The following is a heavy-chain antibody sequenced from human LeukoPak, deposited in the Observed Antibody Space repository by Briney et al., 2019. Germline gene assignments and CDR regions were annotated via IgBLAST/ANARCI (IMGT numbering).Heavy chain of an antibody. Sequence: SETLSLTCTVSGGSISSYYWSWIRQPPGKGLEWIGYIYYSGSTNYNPSLKSRVTISVDTSKNQLSLKLSSVTAADTAVYYCARDKALDGMDVWGQGTTVTVSS. J-gene: IGHJ6*02. CDR3: ARDKALDGMDV. D-gene: IGHD1-1*01. V-gene: IGHV4-59*01. CDR2: IYYSGST. CDR1: GGSISSYY.